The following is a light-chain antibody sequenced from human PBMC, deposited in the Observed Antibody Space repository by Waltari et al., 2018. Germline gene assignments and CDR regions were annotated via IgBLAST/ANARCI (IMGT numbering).Light chain of an antibody. CDR2: RDD. Sequence: SYEVTQPPSVSVSPRQRATITCSGEQLGSKSVSWYQQKSGQSPVLVIYRDDKRPSGIPERFSGSNSGNTATLTISGTQPMDEADYYCQAWDSSAFVFGAGTKFTVL. J-gene: IGLJ1*01. V-gene: IGLV3-1*01. CDR3: QAWDSSAFV. CDR1: QLGSKS.